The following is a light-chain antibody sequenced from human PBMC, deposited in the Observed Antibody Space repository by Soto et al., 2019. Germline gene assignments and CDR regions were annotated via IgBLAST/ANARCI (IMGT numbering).Light chain of an antibody. V-gene: IGKV1-27*01. CDR1: QGISNY. CDR3: QKYNRATPFT. Sequence: DIQMTQSPSSLSASVGDRVTITCRASQGISNYLAWYQQKPGKVPKLLIYAASTLQSGVQSRFSGSGSGTDFNLTISSLQPEDVATNYRQKYNRATPFTFGPGTKVDIK. CDR2: AAS. J-gene: IGKJ3*01.